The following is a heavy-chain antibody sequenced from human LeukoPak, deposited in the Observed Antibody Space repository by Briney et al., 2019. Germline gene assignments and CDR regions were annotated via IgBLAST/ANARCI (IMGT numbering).Heavy chain of an antibody. D-gene: IGHD3-22*01. Sequence: PGGSLRLSCAASGFTFSDYYMSWIRQAPGKGLEWVSYISSSGSTIYYADSVKGRFTISRDNSKNTLYLQMSSLRAEDTAVYYCARVPDSSGYYVWGQGTLVTVSS. J-gene: IGHJ4*02. CDR1: GFTFSDYY. CDR2: ISSSGSTI. V-gene: IGHV3-11*04. CDR3: ARVPDSSGYYV.